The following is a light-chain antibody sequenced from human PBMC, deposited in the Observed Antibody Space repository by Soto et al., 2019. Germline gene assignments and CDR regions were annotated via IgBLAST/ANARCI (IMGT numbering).Light chain of an antibody. V-gene: IGKV3-15*01. Sequence: ETVMTQSPATLSVSPGERATLSCRASQPLTTTLAWYQHKPGQAPKLLIFDASTRATLIPARFSGSGSGTDFTHTINSLPPADFAISFCHQYYEWPYTLGPGTTLEPK. J-gene: IGKJ2*01. CDR2: DAS. CDR3: HQYYEWPYT. CDR1: QPLTTT.